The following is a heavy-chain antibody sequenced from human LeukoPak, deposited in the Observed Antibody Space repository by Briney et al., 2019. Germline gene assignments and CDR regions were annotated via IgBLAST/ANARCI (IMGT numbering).Heavy chain of an antibody. CDR2: IYNSGST. J-gene: IGHJ5*02. CDR3: VKDGSGSYYNWFDP. V-gene: IGHV4-59*01. CDR1: GGSISSYY. Sequence: PSETLSLTCTVSGGSISSYYWNWIRQPPGKGLEWIGHIYNSGSTNYNPSLKSRVTISVDTSKNQFSLKLSSVTAADTAMYYCVKDGSGSYYNWFDPWGQGTLVTVSS. D-gene: IGHD1-26*01.